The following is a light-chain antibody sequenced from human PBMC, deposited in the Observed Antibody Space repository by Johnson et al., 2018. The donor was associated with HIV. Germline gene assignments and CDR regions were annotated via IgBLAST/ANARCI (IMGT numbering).Light chain of an antibody. CDR2: ENN. J-gene: IGLJ1*01. CDR3: ETWDTSLSAGV. Sequence: QSVLTQPPSVSAAPGQKVTIFCSGSSSNIGNNYVSWYQQVPGTAPKLLIYENNKRPSGIPDRFSGSKSGTSATLGLTGLQTGDEADYYCETWDTSLSAGVFGTGTKVTVL. V-gene: IGLV1-51*02. CDR1: SSNIGNNY.